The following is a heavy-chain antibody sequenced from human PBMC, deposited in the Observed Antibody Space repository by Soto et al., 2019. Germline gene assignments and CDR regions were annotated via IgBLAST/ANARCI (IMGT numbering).Heavy chain of an antibody. Sequence: EEQVVQSGGRLVKPGGSLRLSCAASGFTFTTFGINWVRQAPGKGLEWVSSMTPSDPYMSYADSVKGRFTISGDNAKNLGYLHMNSLRIEDTAVYYCARSPENYWRGYPEAFARWGQGTLVSVSS. CDR3: ARSPENYWRGYPEAFAR. CDR2: MTPSDPYM. J-gene: IGHJ4*02. CDR1: GFTFTTFG. D-gene: IGHD3-3*01. V-gene: IGHV3-21*01.